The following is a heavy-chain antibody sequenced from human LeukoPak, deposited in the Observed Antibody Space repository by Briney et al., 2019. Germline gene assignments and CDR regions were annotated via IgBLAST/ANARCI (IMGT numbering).Heavy chain of an antibody. D-gene: IGHD1-26*01. CDR1: GFTFSSYA. V-gene: IGHV3-30-3*01. Sequence: GGSLRLSCAASGFTFSSYAMHWVRQAPGKGLEWVAVISYDGSNKYYADSVKGRFTISRDNSKNTLYLQMNSLRAEDTAVYYCARDGGLVVGATGGDYWGQGTLVTVSS. CDR2: ISYDGSNK. CDR3: ARDGGLVVGATGGDY. J-gene: IGHJ4*02.